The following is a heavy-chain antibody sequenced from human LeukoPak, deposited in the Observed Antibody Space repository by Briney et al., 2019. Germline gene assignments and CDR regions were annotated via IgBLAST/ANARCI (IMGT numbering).Heavy chain of an antibody. CDR3: ARDYRTPSYYYYYMDV. D-gene: IGHD3-16*02. V-gene: IGHV4-61*02. J-gene: IGHJ6*03. Sequence: SQTLSLTCTVSGGSISSGSYYWSWIRQPAGKGREWIGRIYTSGSTNYNPSLKIRVTISVDTSKNQFSLRLTSVTAADTAVYFCARDYRTPSYYYYYMDVWGKGTTVTVSS. CDR2: IYTSGST. CDR1: GGSISSGSYY.